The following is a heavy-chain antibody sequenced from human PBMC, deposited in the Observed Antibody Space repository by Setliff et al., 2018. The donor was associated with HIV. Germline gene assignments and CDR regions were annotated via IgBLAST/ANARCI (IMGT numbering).Heavy chain of an antibody. D-gene: IGHD1-26*01. J-gene: IGHJ3*02. CDR2: IYTSGST. CDR1: GGSITSGSYY. Sequence: SETLSLTCTVSGGSITSGSYYWSWIRQPAVKGLEWIGHIYTSGSTNYNPSLKSRVIMSVDTSKKQFYLKLSSVTAADTAVYYCARDRYGGTYDAFEIWGQGTMVTVSS. V-gene: IGHV4-61*09. CDR3: ARDRYGGTYDAFEI.